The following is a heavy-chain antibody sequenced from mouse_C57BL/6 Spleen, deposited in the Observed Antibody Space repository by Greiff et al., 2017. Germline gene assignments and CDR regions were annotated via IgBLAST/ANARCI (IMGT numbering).Heavy chain of an antibody. CDR1: GYTFTDYE. CDR3: TRLFTTVVATNFDY. Sequence: VQLQQSGAELVRPGASVTLSCKASGYTFTDYEMHWVKQTPVHGLEWFGAIDPETGGTAYTQKFKGKAILTADKASSTAYMELRSLTSEDSAVSYCTRLFTTVVATNFDYWGQGTTLTVSS. V-gene: IGHV1-15*01. D-gene: IGHD1-1*01. J-gene: IGHJ2*01. CDR2: IDPETGGT.